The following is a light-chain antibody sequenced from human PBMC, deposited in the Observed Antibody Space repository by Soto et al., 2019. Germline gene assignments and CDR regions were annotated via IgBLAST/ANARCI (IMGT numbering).Light chain of an antibody. CDR1: QSVYSN. J-gene: IGKJ1*01. CDR2: GAS. V-gene: IGKV3-15*01. Sequence: EIVMTQSPATLSVSPGERATLSCRASQSVYSNLAWYQQKPGQAPRLLIYGASTRATGIPARFSGSGSGTEFTLTISSLQSEDFAVYYCHQYDSWTFGQGTKVDIK. CDR3: HQYDSWT.